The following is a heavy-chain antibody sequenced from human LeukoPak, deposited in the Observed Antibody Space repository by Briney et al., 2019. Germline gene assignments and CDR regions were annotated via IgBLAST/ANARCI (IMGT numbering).Heavy chain of an antibody. Sequence: GRSLRLSCAASGITFSSYGMHWVRQAPGKGLEWVAVISYDGSNKYYADSVKGRFTISRGNSKNTLYLQMNSLRAEDTAVYYCAKAVVAAIGYWGQGTLVTVSS. D-gene: IGHD2-15*01. CDR3: AKAVVAAIGY. J-gene: IGHJ4*02. CDR2: ISYDGSNK. CDR1: GITFSSYG. V-gene: IGHV3-30*18.